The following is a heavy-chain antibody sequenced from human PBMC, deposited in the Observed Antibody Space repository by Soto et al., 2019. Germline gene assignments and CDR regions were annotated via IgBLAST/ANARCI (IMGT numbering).Heavy chain of an antibody. CDR1: GDSISSGGYY. D-gene: IGHD1-1*01. J-gene: IGHJ4*02. Sequence: QVQLQESGPGLVKPSQTLSLTCTVSGDSISSGGYYWSWIRKLPGKGLEWIGYIYYSGSTYYIPSLKSRVTIPADTSKNHLSLHLSSVTAADPAVYYCAKITGHMIFDYWRQATLVTVSS. CDR3: AKITGHMIFDY. CDR2: IYYSGST. V-gene: IGHV4-31*03.